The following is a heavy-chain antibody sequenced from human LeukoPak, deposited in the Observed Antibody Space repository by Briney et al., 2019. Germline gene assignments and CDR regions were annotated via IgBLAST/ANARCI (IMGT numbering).Heavy chain of an antibody. CDR2: INPNSGGT. J-gene: IGHJ4*02. D-gene: IGHD2-8*01. Sequence: ASVKVSCKASGYTFTGYYMHWVRQAPGQGLEWMGWINPNSGGTNYAQKFQGRVTMTRDTSISTAYMELSRLRSDDTAVYYCAREDIVLMVYAVWGKGTLVTVSS. CDR1: GYTFTGYY. V-gene: IGHV1-2*02. CDR3: AREDIVLMVYAV.